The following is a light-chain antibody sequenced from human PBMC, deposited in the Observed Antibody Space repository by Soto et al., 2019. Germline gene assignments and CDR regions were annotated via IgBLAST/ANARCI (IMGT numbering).Light chain of an antibody. V-gene: IGKV3-15*01. J-gene: IGKJ1*01. Sequence: EIVMTQSPAALSVSPGERVTLSCRASQSVGKNLAWYQQRPGQGPRLLIYAASDRATDIPVRFSGSGSGTEFTLTISSLQSEDSAVYYCRQYNNWPPWTFGRGTKVEI. CDR1: QSVGKN. CDR3: RQYNNWPPWT. CDR2: AAS.